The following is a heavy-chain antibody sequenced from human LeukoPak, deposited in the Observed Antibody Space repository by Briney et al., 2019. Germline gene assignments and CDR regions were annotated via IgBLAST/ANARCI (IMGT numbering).Heavy chain of an antibody. D-gene: IGHD3-3*01. CDR3: ARGYYDFWSGYYEPLHFDY. Sequence: GGSLRPSCAASGFTFSSYSMNWVRQAPGKGLEWVSSISSSSSYIYYADSVKGRFTISRDNAKNSLYLQMNSLRAEDTAVYYCARGYYDFWSGYYEPLHFDYWGQGTLVTVSS. CDR1: GFTFSSYS. CDR2: ISSSSSYI. V-gene: IGHV3-21*01. J-gene: IGHJ4*02.